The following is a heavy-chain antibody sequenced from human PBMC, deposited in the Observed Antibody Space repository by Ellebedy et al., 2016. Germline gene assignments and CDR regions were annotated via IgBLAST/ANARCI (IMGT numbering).Heavy chain of an antibody. CDR1: GFTFSSYG. D-gene: IGHD1-26*01. Sequence: GESLKISCTASGFTFSSYGMHWVRQAPGKGLEWVAVIWYDGSNKYYADSVKGRFTTSRDNSKNTLYLQMNSLRAEDTAVYYCARDRNSLVGVTFYFDYWGQGTLVTVSS. V-gene: IGHV3-33*01. J-gene: IGHJ4*02. CDR2: IWYDGSNK. CDR3: ARDRNSLVGVTFYFDY.